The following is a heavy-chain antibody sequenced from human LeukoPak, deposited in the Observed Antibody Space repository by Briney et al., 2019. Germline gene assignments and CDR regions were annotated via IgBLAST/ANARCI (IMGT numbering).Heavy chain of an antibody. CDR1: GFTFSSYE. J-gene: IGHJ4*02. CDR3: ARAHITIFGVVTYPFDY. Sequence: PGGSLRLSCAASGFTFSSYEMNWVRQAPGKGLEWVSYISSSGSTIYYADSVKGRFTISRDNAKNSLYLQMNSLRAEDTAVYYCARAHITIFGVVTYPFDYWGQGTLVTVSS. D-gene: IGHD3-3*01. CDR2: ISSSGSTI. V-gene: IGHV3-48*03.